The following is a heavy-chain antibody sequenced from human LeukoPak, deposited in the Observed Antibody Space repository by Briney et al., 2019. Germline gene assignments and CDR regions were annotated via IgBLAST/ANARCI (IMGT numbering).Heavy chain of an antibody. CDR1: GGSISSYY. Sequence: SETLSLTCTVSGGSISSYYWSWIRQPAGKGLEWIGRIYTSGSTNYNPSLKSRVTMSVDTSKNQFSLKLSSVTAADTAVYYCAREWSGGYYQSQFDPWAREPWSPSPQ. CDR2: IYTSGST. CDR3: AREWSGGYYQSQFDP. V-gene: IGHV4-4*07. D-gene: IGHD3-22*01. J-gene: IGHJ5*02.